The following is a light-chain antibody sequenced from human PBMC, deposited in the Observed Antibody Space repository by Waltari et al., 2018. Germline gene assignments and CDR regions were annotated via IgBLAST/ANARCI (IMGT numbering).Light chain of an antibody. V-gene: IGLV3-10*01. CDR2: EDN. CDR3: YSTDSSSFPL. CDR1: AFPTKY. J-gene: IGLJ3*02. Sequence: SHELTQPPSVSVSPGQTARITCSGDAFPTKYIYWYQQKSGQAPVMLIYEDNKRPSGIPGRFSGSSSGTLATLTVSGAVVEDEGDYYCYSTDSSSFPLFGGGTRLTVL.